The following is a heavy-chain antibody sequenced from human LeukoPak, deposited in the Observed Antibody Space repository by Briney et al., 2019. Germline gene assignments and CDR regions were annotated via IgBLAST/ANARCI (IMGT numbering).Heavy chain of an antibody. CDR1: GFTFSSYS. J-gene: IGHJ4*02. V-gene: IGHV3-48*01. Sequence: GGSLRLSCAASGFTFSSYSMNWVRQAPGKGLEWVSYIGVSSNTIYYADSVKGRFTISRDNSKNTLYLQMSSLRAEDTAVYYCATRSIYYYYFDYWGQGTLVTVSS. CDR3: ATRSIYYYYFDY. CDR2: IGVSSNTI. D-gene: IGHD3-22*01.